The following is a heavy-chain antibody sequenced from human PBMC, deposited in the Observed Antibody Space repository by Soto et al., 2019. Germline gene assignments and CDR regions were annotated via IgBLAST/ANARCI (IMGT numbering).Heavy chain of an antibody. Sequence: ASVKVSCKASGYTFTSYYMHWVRQAPGQGLEWMGIINPSGGSTSYAQKFQGRVTMTRDTSTSTVYMELSSLRSEDTAVYYCARDLRGGSSSLGPDLFDYWGQGTLVTVSS. CDR3: ARDLRGGSSSLGPDLFDY. CDR2: INPSGGST. D-gene: IGHD1-26*01. V-gene: IGHV1-46*01. J-gene: IGHJ4*02. CDR1: GYTFTSYY.